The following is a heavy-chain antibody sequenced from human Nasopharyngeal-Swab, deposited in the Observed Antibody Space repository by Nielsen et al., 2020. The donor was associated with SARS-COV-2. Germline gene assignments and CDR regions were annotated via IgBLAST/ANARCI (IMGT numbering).Heavy chain of an antibody. J-gene: IGHJ6*03. Sequence: WVRQAPGHRLEWMGWINAGNGNTKYSQKFQGRVTITRDTSASTAYMELSSLRSEDTAVYYCARAGEAYYYYYMDVWGKGTTVTVSS. D-gene: IGHD1-1*01. CDR3: ARAGEAYYYYYMDV. CDR2: INAGNGNT. V-gene: IGHV1-3*01.